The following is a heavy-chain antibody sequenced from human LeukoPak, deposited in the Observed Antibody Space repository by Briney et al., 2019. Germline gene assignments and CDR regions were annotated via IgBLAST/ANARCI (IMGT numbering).Heavy chain of an antibody. Sequence: GESLKISCKGSGYSFTSYWIGWVRQMPGKGLEWMGIIYPGDSDTRYTPSFQGQVTISADKSISTAYLQWSSLKASDTAMYYCARLLVVVAWDCWFDPWGQGTLVTVSS. CDR1: GYSFTSYW. CDR3: ARLLVVVAWDCWFDP. D-gene: IGHD2-15*01. CDR2: IYPGDSDT. J-gene: IGHJ5*02. V-gene: IGHV5-51*01.